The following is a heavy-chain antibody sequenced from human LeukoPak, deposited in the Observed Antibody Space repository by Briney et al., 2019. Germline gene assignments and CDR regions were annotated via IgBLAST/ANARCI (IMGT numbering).Heavy chain of an antibody. CDR1: GYTLTELS. D-gene: IGHD3-10*01. CDR3: ATGFITMVRGINFDY. Sequence: ASVSDSRKVSGYTLTELSMHWVRQAPGKGLEWMGGFDPEDGETIYAQKFQGRVTMTEDTSTDTAYMELSSLRSEDTAVYYCATGFITMVRGINFDYWGQGTLVTVSS. V-gene: IGHV1-24*01. J-gene: IGHJ4*01. CDR2: FDPEDGET.